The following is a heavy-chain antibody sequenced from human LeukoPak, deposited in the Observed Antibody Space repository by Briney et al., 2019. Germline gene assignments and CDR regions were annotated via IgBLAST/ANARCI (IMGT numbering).Heavy chain of an antibody. D-gene: IGHD6-13*01. CDR3: ARGYSSSWYGIYYYYYMDV. CDR1: GFTFSHYT. Sequence: GGSLRLSCAASGFTFSHYTMNWVRQAPGKGLEWVSSISSSSSYIYYAGSVKGRFTISRDNAKNSLYLQMNSLRAEDTAVYYCARGYSSSWYGIYYYYYMDVWGKGTTVTISS. CDR2: ISSSSSYI. V-gene: IGHV3-21*01. J-gene: IGHJ6*03.